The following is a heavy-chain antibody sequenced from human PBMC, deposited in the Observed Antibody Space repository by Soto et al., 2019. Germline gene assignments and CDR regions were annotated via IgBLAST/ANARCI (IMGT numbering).Heavy chain of an antibody. V-gene: IGHV3-30-3*01. CDR2: ISYDGNNK. CDR1: GFTFSDYT. Sequence: PRGSLRLSCAASGFTFSDYTIHWVRQAPGKGLEWVAVISYDGNNKKYADSVEGRFTISRDNSKNTLYLQLNSLRDEDTAVYYCAKDHYPPGSALNWAVNWFGACGQGPLVTVSS. J-gene: IGHJ5*02. D-gene: IGHD3-10*01. CDR3: AKDHYPPGSALNWAVNWFGA.